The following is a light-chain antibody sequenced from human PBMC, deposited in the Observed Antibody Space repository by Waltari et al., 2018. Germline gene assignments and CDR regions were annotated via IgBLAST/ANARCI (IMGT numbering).Light chain of an antibody. CDR1: QGISSS. Sequence: AIRMTQSPSSLSASTGDRVTITCRASQGISSSLAWYQQKPGKAPKLLIYAASTLQSGVPSRCSGSGSGTDFTLTISCLQSEDFATYYCQQYYSYPRITFGPGTKVDIK. J-gene: IGKJ3*01. CDR2: AAS. CDR3: QQYYSYPRIT. V-gene: IGKV1-8*01.